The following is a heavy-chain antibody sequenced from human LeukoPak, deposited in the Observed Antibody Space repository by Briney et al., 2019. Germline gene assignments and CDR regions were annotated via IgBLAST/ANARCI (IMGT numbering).Heavy chain of an antibody. V-gene: IGHV1-69*02. CDR2: IIPILGIA. Sequence: SVKVSCKASGGTFSSYTISWVRQAPGQGLEWMGRIIPILGIANYAQEFQGRVTITADKSTSTAYMELSSLRSEDTAVYYCASRSSVIREDYWGQGTLVTVSS. CDR1: GGTFSSYT. J-gene: IGHJ4*02. CDR3: ASRSSVIREDY. D-gene: IGHD4-11*01.